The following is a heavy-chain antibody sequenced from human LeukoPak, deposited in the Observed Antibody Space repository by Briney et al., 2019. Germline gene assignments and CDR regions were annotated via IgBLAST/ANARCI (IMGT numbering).Heavy chain of an antibody. CDR3: SRLAGDEYFDISRGPD. D-gene: IGHD3-9*01. V-gene: IGHV3-73*01. J-gene: IGHJ4*02. Sequence: GGSLRLSCAASGFTFSGSAMHWVRQASGKGLEWVGRIRSKTHSYATAYAASVKGRFTISRDDSKNTAYLQMNSVKSEDTAVYYCSRLAGDEYFDISRGPDWGQGTLVTVSS. CDR2: IRSKTHSYAT. CDR1: GFTFSGSA.